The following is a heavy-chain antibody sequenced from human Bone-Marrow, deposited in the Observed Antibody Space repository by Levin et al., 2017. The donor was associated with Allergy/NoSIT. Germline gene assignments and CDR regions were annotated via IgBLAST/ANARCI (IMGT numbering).Heavy chain of an antibody. V-gene: IGHV4-34*01. CDR3: ARRGKWEQPIYRSRIRRAFDI. Sequence: PSETLSLTCAVYGGSFSDYYCNWIRQPPGKGLEWIGEINQIGSTNYNPSFKSRVTISVHTSKNQFSLKVNSVTAADTAVYYCARRGKWEQPIYRSRIRRAFDIWGQGTMVTVSS. J-gene: IGHJ3*02. CDR2: INQIGST. CDR1: GGSFSDYY. D-gene: IGHD1-26*01.